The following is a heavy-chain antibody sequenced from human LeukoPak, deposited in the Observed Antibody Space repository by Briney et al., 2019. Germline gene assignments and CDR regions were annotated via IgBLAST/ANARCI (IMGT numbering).Heavy chain of an antibody. CDR2: ISGSGGST. CDR1: GFTFSSYA. Sequence: GGSLRLSCAASGFTFSSYAMSWVRQAPGKGLEWVSAISGSGGSTYYADSVKGRFTISRDDSKNTLFLHMNTLRAEDTAIYYCAKDRTVGASYWYFDLWGRGTLVTVSS. J-gene: IGHJ2*01. CDR3: AKDRTVGASYWYFDL. V-gene: IGHV3-23*01. D-gene: IGHD1-26*01.